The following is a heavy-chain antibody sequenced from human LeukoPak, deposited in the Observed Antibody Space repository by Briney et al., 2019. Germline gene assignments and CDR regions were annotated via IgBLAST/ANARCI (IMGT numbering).Heavy chain of an antibody. Sequence: ASVKVSCKASGYTFTSYYMHWVRQAPGQGLEWMGIINPSGGSTSYAQKFQGRVTMTRDTSTSTVCMELSSLRSEDTAVYYCARALLRPYYFDYWGQGTLVTVSS. CDR1: GYTFTSYY. CDR2: INPSGGST. J-gene: IGHJ4*02. V-gene: IGHV1-46*01. CDR3: ARALLRPYYFDY. D-gene: IGHD3-22*01.